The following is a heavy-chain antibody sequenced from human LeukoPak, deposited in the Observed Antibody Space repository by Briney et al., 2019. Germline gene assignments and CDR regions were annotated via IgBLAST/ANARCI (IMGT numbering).Heavy chain of an antibody. CDR1: GGSISSYY. Sequence: SETLSLTCTVSGGSISSYYWSWIRQPPGKGLEWIGYIYYSGSTNYNPSLKSRVTISVDTSKNQFSLKLSSVTAADTAVYYCAREVHAAASRYYFDYWGQGTLVTVSS. J-gene: IGHJ4*02. V-gene: IGHV4-59*01. CDR2: IYYSGST. CDR3: AREVHAAASRYYFDY. D-gene: IGHD6-13*01.